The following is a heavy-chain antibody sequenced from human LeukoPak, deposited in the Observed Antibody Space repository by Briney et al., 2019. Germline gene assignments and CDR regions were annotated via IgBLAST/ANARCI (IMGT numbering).Heavy chain of an antibody. CDR3: AKGGGSAWYYFDY. CDR1: GFTFSSYA. CDR2: ISYDGSNK. D-gene: IGHD6-19*01. V-gene: IGHV3-30-3*01. J-gene: IGHJ4*02. Sequence: PGGSLRLSCAASGFTFSSYAMHWVRQAPGKGLEWVAVISYDGSNKYYADSVKGRFTISRDNSKNTLSLQMSSLSAEDTAVYYCAKGGGSAWYYFDYWGQGTLVTVSS.